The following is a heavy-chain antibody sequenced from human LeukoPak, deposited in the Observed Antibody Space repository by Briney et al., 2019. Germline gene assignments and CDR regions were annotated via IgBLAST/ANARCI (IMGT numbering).Heavy chain of an antibody. Sequence: PSQTLSLTCTVSGGSISSGSYYWSWIRQPAGKGLEWIGRIYTSGSTNYNPSLKSRVTISVDTSKNQFSLKLSSVTAADTAVYYCARGSSRSDYFDYWGQGTLVTVSS. J-gene: IGHJ4*02. CDR2: IYTSGST. CDR1: GGSISSGSYY. V-gene: IGHV4-61*02. CDR3: ARGSSRSDYFDY.